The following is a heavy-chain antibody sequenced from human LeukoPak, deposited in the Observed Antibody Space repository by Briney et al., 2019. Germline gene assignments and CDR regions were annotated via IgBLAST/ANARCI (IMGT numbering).Heavy chain of an antibody. CDR1: GDSVSSYY. CDR2: IYYTGST. CDR3: AKLEAVAGLGWVDS. Sequence: SETLSLTCTVSGDSVSSYYWSWIRQPPGKGLEWIGYIYYTGSTNHNPSLKSRVTISVDTSKNHFSLKLSSVTAADTAIYYCAKLEAVAGLGWVDSWGQGTLVTVSS. D-gene: IGHD6-19*01. V-gene: IGHV4-59*02. J-gene: IGHJ4*02.